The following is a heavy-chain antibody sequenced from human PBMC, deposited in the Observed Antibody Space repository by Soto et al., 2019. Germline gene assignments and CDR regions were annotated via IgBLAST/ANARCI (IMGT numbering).Heavy chain of an antibody. CDR2: IYYSGST. Sequence: QVQLQESGPGLVKPSETLSLTCTVSGGSISSYYWSWIRQPPGKGLEWIGYIYYSGSTNYKPSLERRVTISVDTSKNQCCMKRSSVTAADTAVYYCARVWGGAFDFWGQGTMVTVSS. V-gene: IGHV4-59*01. D-gene: IGHD3-10*01. CDR3: ARVWGGAFDF. CDR1: GGSISSYY. J-gene: IGHJ3*01.